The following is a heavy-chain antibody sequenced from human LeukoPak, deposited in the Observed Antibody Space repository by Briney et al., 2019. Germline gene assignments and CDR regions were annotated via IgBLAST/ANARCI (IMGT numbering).Heavy chain of an antibody. D-gene: IGHD3-10*01. Sequence: VASVKVSCKASGYTFTSYYMHWVRQAPGQGLEWMGIINPSGGSTSYAQKFQGRVTMTRDTSTSTVYMELSSLRSEDTAVYYCARDLTMVRGVIIGLFAFDIWGQGTMVTVSS. J-gene: IGHJ3*02. CDR3: ARDLTMVRGVIIGLFAFDI. V-gene: IGHV1-46*01. CDR2: INPSGGST. CDR1: GYTFTSYY.